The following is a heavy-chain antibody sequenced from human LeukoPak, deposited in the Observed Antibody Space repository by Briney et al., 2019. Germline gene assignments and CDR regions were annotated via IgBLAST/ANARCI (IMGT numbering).Heavy chain of an antibody. Sequence: GGSLRLSCAASGFTFSSYWMYWVRQAPGKGLVWVSRINSDGSSTSYADSVKGRFTISRDNAKNTLYLQMNSLRAEDTAVYYCARDLRKYYYDSSGHDNWFDPWGQGTLVTVSS. J-gene: IGHJ5*02. CDR3: ARDLRKYYYDSSGHDNWFDP. V-gene: IGHV3-74*01. CDR2: INSDGSST. D-gene: IGHD3-22*01. CDR1: GFTFSSYW.